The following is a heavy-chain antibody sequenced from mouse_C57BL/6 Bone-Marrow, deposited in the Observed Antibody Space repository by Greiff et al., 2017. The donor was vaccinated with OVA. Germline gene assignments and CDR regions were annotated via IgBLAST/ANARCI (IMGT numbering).Heavy chain of an antibody. CDR1: GFTFSDYG. D-gene: IGHD2-14*01. CDR3: ARVRRGDYYAMDY. Sequence: EVKLVESGGGLVKPGGSLKLSCAASGFTFSDYGMHWVRQAPEKGLEWVAYISSGSSTIYYADTVKGRFTISRDNAKNTLFLQMTSLRSEDTAMYYCARVRRGDYYAMDYWGQGTSVTVSS. CDR2: ISSGSSTI. V-gene: IGHV5-17*01. J-gene: IGHJ4*01.